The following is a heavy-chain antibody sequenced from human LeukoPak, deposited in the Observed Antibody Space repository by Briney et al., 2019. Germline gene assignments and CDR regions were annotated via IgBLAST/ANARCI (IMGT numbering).Heavy chain of an antibody. V-gene: IGHV1-69*04. Sequence: SVKVSCKASGGTFSSYAISWVRQAPGQGLEWMGRIIPVLGIANYAQKFQGRVTITADKSTSTAYMELSSLRSEDTAVYYCARVWRGYSSSWTFDYWGQGTLVTVSS. CDR1: GGTFSSYA. J-gene: IGHJ4*02. CDR2: IIPVLGIA. D-gene: IGHD6-6*01. CDR3: ARVWRGYSSSWTFDY.